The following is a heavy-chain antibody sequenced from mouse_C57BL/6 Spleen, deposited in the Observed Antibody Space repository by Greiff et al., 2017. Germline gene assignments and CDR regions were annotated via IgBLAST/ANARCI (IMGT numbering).Heavy chain of an antibody. J-gene: IGHJ1*03. D-gene: IGHD1-1*01. Sequence: VQLQQSGAELVRPGASVKLSCTASGFNIKDYYMHWVKQRPEQGLEWIGRIDPEDGDTESAPKFQGKATMTADTSSNTAYLQLSSLTSEDTAVYYCTTAPSYYYGSSSWYFDVWGTGTTVTVSS. CDR3: TTAPSYYYGSSSWYFDV. CDR2: IDPEDGDT. CDR1: GFNIKDYY. V-gene: IGHV14-1*01.